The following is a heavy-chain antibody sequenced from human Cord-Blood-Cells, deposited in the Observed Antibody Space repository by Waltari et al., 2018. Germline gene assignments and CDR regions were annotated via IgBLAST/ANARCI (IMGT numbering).Heavy chain of an antibody. D-gene: IGHD3-9*01. CDR3: ASTLRYFDWLFDY. CDR2: ISYDGSNK. J-gene: IGHJ4*02. CDR1: GFTFSSYA. Sequence: QVQLVESGGGVVQPGRSLRLSCAASGFTFSSYAIHWVRQAPGKGLEWVAVISYDGSNKYDADSLKGRFTISRDNSKNTLYLQMNSLRAEDTAVYYCASTLRYFDWLFDYWGQGTLVTVSS. V-gene: IGHV3-30-3*01.